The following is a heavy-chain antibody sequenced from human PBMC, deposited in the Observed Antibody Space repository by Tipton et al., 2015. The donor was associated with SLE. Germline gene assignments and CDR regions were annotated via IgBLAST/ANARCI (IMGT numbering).Heavy chain of an antibody. V-gene: IGHV4-59*11. CDR1: GASISGHF. CDR3: ARESASTGHFDF. J-gene: IGHJ4*02. Sequence: TLSLTCSVSGASISGHFCSWIRQAPGKGLEWIGYSDDIGSTNYNPSLKSRVTISVDTSKNQFSLNLRSVTVADTAVYYCARESASTGHFDFWGQGTLVTVSA. CDR2: SDDIGST. D-gene: IGHD2-8*02.